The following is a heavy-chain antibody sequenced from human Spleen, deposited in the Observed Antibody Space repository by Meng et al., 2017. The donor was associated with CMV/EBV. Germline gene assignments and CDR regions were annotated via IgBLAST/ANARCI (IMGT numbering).Heavy chain of an antibody. V-gene: IGHV1-8*02. Sequence: ASVKVSCKASRYTFTGYYMHWVRQAPGQGLEWMGWMNPNSGNTGYAQKFQGRVTMTRNTSISTAYMELSALRSEDTAVYYCAIRTVRRVAFDIWGQGTRVTVSS. D-gene: IGHD4-17*01. CDR3: AIRTVRRVAFDI. CDR2: MNPNSGNT. CDR1: RYTFTGYY. J-gene: IGHJ3*02.